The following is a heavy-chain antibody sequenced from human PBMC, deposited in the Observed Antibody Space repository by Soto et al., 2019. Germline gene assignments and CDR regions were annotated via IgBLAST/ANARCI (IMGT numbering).Heavy chain of an antibody. V-gene: IGHV3-23*01. CDR1: GFTFSSYA. CDR3: AKGQPNGYCIGGGCPIDY. CDR2: ISGSGDST. D-gene: IGHD2-15*01. J-gene: IGHJ4*02. Sequence: EVQLLESGGGLVQPGGSLRLSCAASGFTFSSYAMSWVRQAPGKGLEWVPAISGSGDSTYYADSVKGRFTISRDNSKNTLYLQMSSLRAEDTAIYYCAKGQPNGYCIGGGCPIDYWGQGTLVTVSS.